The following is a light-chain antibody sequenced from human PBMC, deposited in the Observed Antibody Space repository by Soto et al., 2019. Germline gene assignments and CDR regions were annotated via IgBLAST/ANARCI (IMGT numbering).Light chain of an antibody. Sequence: DIQMTQSPSSLSASIGDRVTITCRASQTISTYLNWYQQQPGKAPKLLIYAASTLQSGVPSRFSGSGSGTDFTLTISSLQPVDFAIYCCQQSYSSPWTFGQGTKVEIK. J-gene: IGKJ1*01. CDR3: QQSYSSPWT. V-gene: IGKV1-39*01. CDR2: AAS. CDR1: QTISTY.